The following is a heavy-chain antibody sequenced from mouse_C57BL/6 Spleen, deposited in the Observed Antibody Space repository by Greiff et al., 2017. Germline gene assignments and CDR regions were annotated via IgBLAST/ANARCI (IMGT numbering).Heavy chain of an antibody. J-gene: IGHJ2*01. D-gene: IGHD3-3*01. CDR3: ASQDGTGY. Sequence: EVHLVESGGDLVKPGGSLKLSCAASGFTFSSYGMSWVRQTPDKRLEWVATISSGGSYTYYPDSVKGRCTISRDNAKNTLYLQMSSLKSEDTAMYYCASQDGTGYWGQGTTLTVSS. CDR2: ISSGGSYT. V-gene: IGHV5-6*01. CDR1: GFTFSSYG.